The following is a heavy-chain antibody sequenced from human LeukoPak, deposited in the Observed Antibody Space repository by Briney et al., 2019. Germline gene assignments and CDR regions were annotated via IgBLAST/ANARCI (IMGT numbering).Heavy chain of an antibody. Sequence: GGSLRLSCAASGFTFSSYAMHWVRQASGKGLEWVAVISYDGSNKYYADSVKGRFTISRDNSKNTLYLQMNSLRAEDTAVYYCARVRSHYYDSSGYYIDYWGQGTLVTVSS. V-gene: IGHV3-30-3*01. D-gene: IGHD3-22*01. CDR1: GFTFSSYA. J-gene: IGHJ4*02. CDR2: ISYDGSNK. CDR3: ARVRSHYYDSSGYYIDY.